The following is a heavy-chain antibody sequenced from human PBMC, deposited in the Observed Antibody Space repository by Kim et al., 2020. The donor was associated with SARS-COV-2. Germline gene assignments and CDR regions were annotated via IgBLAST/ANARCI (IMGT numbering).Heavy chain of an antibody. J-gene: IGHJ3*01. V-gene: IGHV3-15*01. Sequence: APVKGRFTISRDESTNTLYLQMNSLNTEDAAVYYCTTGTMVRGAYDAFDLWGQGTMVTVSS. D-gene: IGHD3-10*01. CDR3: TTGTMVRGAYDAFDL.